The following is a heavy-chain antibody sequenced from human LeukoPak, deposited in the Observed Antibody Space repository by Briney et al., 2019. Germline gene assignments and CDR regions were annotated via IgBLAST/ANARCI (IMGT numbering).Heavy chain of an antibody. CDR2: IYYSGST. V-gene: IGHV4-59*01. CDR3: ARDRPWRADY. D-gene: IGHD6-6*01. J-gene: IGHJ4*02. CDR1: GGSISSYY. Sequence: PSETLSHTCTVSGGSISSYYWSWLRQPPGKGLEWIGYIYYSGSTNYNPSLKSRVTISVDTSKNEFSLKLSSVTAADTAVYYCARDRPWRADYWNQGTLVTVSS.